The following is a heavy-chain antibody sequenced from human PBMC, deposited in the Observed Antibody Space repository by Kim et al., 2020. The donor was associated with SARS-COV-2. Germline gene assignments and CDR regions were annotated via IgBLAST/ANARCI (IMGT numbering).Heavy chain of an antibody. Sequence: SVKVSCKASGGTFSSYAISWVRQAPGQGLEWMGGIIPIFGTANYAQKFQGRVTITADESTSTAYMELSSLRSEDTAVYYCARSYDSSGYYGTYYFDYWGQGTLVTVSS. V-gene: IGHV1-69*13. CDR1: GGTFSSYA. CDR3: ARSYDSSGYYGTYYFDY. J-gene: IGHJ4*02. D-gene: IGHD3-22*01. CDR2: IIPIFGTA.